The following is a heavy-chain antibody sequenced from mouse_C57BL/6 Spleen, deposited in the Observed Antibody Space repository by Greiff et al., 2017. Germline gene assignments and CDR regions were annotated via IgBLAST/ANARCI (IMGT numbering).Heavy chain of an antibody. J-gene: IGHJ3*01. CDR1: GYAFSSYW. V-gene: IGHV1-80*01. D-gene: IGHD2-2*01. Sequence: VQLQQSGAELVKPGASVKISCKASGYAFSSYWMNWVKQRPGKGLEWIGQIYHGDGDTNYNGKFKGKATLTADKSSSTAYMQLSSLTSEDAAVYCCARKDGYDDGFAYWGQGTLVTVSA. CDR3: ARKDGYDDGFAY. CDR2: IYHGDGDT.